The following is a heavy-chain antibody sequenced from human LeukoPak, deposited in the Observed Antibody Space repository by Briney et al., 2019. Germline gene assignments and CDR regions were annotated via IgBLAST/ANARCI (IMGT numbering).Heavy chain of an antibody. CDR2: INHSGST. CDR1: GGSFSGYY. D-gene: IGHD3-22*01. Sequence: SETLSLTCAVYGGSFSGYYWSWIRQPPGKGLEWIGEINHSGSTNYNPSLKSRVTISVDTSKNQFSLKLSSVTAADTAVYYCARDKSTIVASHDAFDIWGQGTMVTVSS. CDR3: ARDKSTIVASHDAFDI. V-gene: IGHV4-34*01. J-gene: IGHJ3*02.